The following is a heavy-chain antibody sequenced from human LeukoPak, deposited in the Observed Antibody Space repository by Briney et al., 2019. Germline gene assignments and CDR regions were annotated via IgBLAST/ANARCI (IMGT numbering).Heavy chain of an antibody. J-gene: IGHJ4*02. D-gene: IGHD2-15*01. CDR2: ISGSGGST. V-gene: IGHV3-23*01. Sequence: GGSLRLSCAASGFTFSSHAMSWVRQAPGKGLEWVSAISGSGGSTYYADSVKGRFTISRDNSKNTLYLQMNSLRAEDTAVYYCAKDRGIVVVVAAPGRIDYWGQGTLVTVSS. CDR3: AKDRGIVVVVAAPGRIDY. CDR1: GFTFSSHA.